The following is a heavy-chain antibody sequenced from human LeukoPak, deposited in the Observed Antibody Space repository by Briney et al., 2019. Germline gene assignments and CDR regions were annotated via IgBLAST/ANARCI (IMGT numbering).Heavy chain of an antibody. J-gene: IGHJ6*03. V-gene: IGHV3-30*02. CDR2: IRYDGSNK. CDR3: AKDRGGSYSGYYYYYMDV. CDR1: GFNFSSYG. D-gene: IGHD1-26*01. Sequence: GESLRLSCAASGFNFSSYGMHWVRQAPGKGLEWVTFIRYDGSNKYYADSVKGRFTISRDNSKNTLYLQMNSLRAEDTAVYYCAKDRGGSYSGYYYYYMDVWGKGTTVTVSS.